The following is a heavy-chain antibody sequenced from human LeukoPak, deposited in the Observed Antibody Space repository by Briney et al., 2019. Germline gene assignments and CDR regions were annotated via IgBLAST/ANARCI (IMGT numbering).Heavy chain of an antibody. J-gene: IGHJ4*02. V-gene: IGHV1-2*02. CDR3: ARDIGVWDEETFDY. Sequence: ASVKVSCKASGYIFTGYYMHWVRQAPGQGIEWMGWISPDSGATKYAQKFQGRVTMTTDTSITTAYMEVSSLRSDDTAVYYCARDIGVWDEETFDYWGQGTLVTVSS. D-gene: IGHD1-26*01. CDR2: ISPDSGAT. CDR1: GYIFTGYY.